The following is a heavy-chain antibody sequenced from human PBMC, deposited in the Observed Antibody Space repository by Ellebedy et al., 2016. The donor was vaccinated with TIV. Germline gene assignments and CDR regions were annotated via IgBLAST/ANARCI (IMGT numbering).Heavy chain of an antibody. CDR1: GYSFTSYW. Sequence: GESLKISXKGSGYSFTSYWISWVRQMPGKGLEWMGRIDPSDSYTNYSPSFQGHVTISADKSISTAYLQWSSLKASDTAMYYCARQVVTQGFPFDYWGQGTLVTVSS. J-gene: IGHJ4*02. CDR2: IDPSDSYT. D-gene: IGHD4-23*01. CDR3: ARQVVTQGFPFDY. V-gene: IGHV5-10-1*01.